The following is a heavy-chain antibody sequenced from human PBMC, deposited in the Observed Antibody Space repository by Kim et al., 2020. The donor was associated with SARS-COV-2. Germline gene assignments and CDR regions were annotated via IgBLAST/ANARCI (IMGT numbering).Heavy chain of an antibody. Sequence: SVKVSCKASGGSFSNYSISWVRQAPGKGLEWMGGLIPMFVVANYAHSSQGRLSITADESTTTAYMELSSLTHEDTAVYFCARHRSSTGLNMVRGVLDSWGQGTVVTVSS. CDR1: GGSFSNYS. D-gene: IGHD3-10*01. CDR3: ARHRSSTGLNMVRGVLDS. J-gene: IGHJ4*02. V-gene: IGHV1-69*13. CDR2: LIPMFVVA.